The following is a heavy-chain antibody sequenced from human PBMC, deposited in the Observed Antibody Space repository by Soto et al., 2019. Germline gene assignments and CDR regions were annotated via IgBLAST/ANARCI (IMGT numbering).Heavy chain of an antibody. J-gene: IGHJ4*02. V-gene: IGHV4-39*01. D-gene: IGHD6-13*01. CDR3: ARLQTAVPHY. Sequence: SETLSLTCSFSGDSISRRWYYWGWIRQPPGKRLEWVGSIFHDGYIVYTPSLKSRVTISVDTSKNQFSLKLTSVAAADAAIYFCARLQTAVPHYWGQG. CDR1: GDSISRRWYY. CDR2: IFHDGYI.